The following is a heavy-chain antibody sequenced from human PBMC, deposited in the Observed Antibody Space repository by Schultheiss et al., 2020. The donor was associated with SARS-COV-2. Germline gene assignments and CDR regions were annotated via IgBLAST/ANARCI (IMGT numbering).Heavy chain of an antibody. V-gene: IGHV4-39*07. J-gene: IGHJ6*02. Sequence: SETLSLTCTVSGGSISSSSYYWGWIRQPPGKGLEWIGSIYYSGSTNYNPSLKSRVTISVDTSKNQFSLKLSSVTAADTAVYYCARLEGSGYPLGYYYGMDVWGQGTTVTVSS. D-gene: IGHD3-22*01. CDR3: ARLEGSGYPLGYYYGMDV. CDR2: IYYSGST. CDR1: GGSISSSSYY.